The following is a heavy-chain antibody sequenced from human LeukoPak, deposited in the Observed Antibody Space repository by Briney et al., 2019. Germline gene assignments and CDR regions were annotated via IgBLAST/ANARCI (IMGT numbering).Heavy chain of an antibody. D-gene: IGHD5-18*01. CDR2: IYSGGST. Sequence: GGSLRLSCAASGFTVSSNYMSWVRQAPGKGLEWASVIYSGGSTYYADSVKGRFTISRDNSKNTLYLQMNSLRAEDTAVYYCAREGGYSYGTGYYYYYYMDVWGKGTTVTVSS. J-gene: IGHJ6*03. CDR1: GFTVSSNY. V-gene: IGHV3-53*01. CDR3: AREGGYSYGTGYYYYYYMDV.